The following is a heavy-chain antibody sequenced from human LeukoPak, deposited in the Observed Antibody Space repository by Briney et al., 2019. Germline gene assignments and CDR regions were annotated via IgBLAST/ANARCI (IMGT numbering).Heavy chain of an antibody. CDR2: ISSSGGRT. J-gene: IGHJ3*01. V-gene: IGHV3-23*01. D-gene: IGHD6-6*01. CDR1: GFTFSRSG. CDR3: ARDKGRITMAAPKDAFDV. Sequence: GGSLRLSCAASGFTFSRSGMSWFRQAPRKGLEWVSAISSSGGRTYYADSVGGRFAISRDNSRNTLYLQMNNLRAENAAIYFCARDKGRITMAAPKDAFDVWGQGTTVTVRS.